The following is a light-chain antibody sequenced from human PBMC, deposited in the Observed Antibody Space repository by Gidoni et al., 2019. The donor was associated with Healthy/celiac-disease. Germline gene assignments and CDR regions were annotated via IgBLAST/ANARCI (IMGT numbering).Light chain of an antibody. Sequence: DIQMTQSPSSLSASVGDRVTITCRASQSISSYLNWYQQKPGKAPKLLIYAASSLQSGVPSRFSGSGSWTDFTLTISSLQPEDFATYYCQQSYSTPLTFGGGTKVEIK. J-gene: IGKJ4*01. CDR3: QQSYSTPLT. CDR2: AAS. CDR1: QSISSY. V-gene: IGKV1-39*01.